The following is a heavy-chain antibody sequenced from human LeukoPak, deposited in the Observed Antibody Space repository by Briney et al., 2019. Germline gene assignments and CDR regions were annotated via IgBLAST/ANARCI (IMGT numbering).Heavy chain of an antibody. CDR2: ISSSGSTI. CDR3: ARDRRANYYDSSGYFSSDPIDY. J-gene: IGHJ4*02. D-gene: IGHD3-22*01. CDR1: GFTFSDYY. Sequence: GGSLRLSCAACGFTFSDYYMSWIRQAPGKGMEWVSYISSSGSTIYYADSVKGRFTISRDNAKNSLYLQMNSLRAEDTAVYYCARDRRANYYDSSGYFSSDPIDYWGQGTLVTVSS. V-gene: IGHV3-11*01.